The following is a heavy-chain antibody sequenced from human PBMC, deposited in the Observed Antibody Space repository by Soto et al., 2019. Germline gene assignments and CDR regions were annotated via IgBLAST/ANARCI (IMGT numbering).Heavy chain of an antibody. CDR2: TYYSAQWYH. J-gene: IGHJ3*02. CDR3: ARARGLLSEAFDI. Sequence: SQTLSLPCSISWDSVSTNIASWNWIRQSPTRGLEWLGRTYYSAQWYHGYAPFVKSRITINPDTSKNHFSLQLNSVTPEDTVVYYCARARGLLSEAFDIWGRGTMVTVSS. V-gene: IGHV6-1*01. D-gene: IGHD3-10*01. CDR1: WDSVSTNIAS.